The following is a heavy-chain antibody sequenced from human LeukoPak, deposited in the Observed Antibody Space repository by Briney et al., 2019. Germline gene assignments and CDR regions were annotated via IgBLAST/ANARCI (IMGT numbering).Heavy chain of an antibody. CDR1: GFTFSSSA. V-gene: IGHV3-23*01. D-gene: IGHD6-19*01. Sequence: PGGSLRLSCAASGFTFSSSAMSWVRQAPGKGLEWVSAISNNGGYTYYADSVQGRFTISRDNSKSTLCLQMNGLRAEDTAVYYCARVTVAGTEFDYWGQGTLVTVSS. J-gene: IGHJ4*02. CDR3: ARVTVAGTEFDY. CDR2: ISNNGGYT.